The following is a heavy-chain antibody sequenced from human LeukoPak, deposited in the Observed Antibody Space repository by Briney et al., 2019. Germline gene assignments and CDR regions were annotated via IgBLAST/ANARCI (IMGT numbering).Heavy chain of an antibody. CDR3: ARGGSLAVAPHLYYFDY. D-gene: IGHD6-19*01. CDR1: GYPFTRYG. Sequence: ASVKVSCKASGYPFTRYGISWVRQAPGQGLEWMGIINPSGGSTTYAQRFQGRVTMTRDTSTSAVYMEVSSLRSEDTAVYYCARGGSLAVAPHLYYFDYWGQGTLVTVSS. CDR2: INPSGGST. V-gene: IGHV1-46*01. J-gene: IGHJ4*02.